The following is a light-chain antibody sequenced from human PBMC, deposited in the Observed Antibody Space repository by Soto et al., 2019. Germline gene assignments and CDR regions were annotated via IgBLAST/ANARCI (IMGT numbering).Light chain of an antibody. V-gene: IGKV3-20*01. J-gene: IGKJ1*01. CDR1: QSVSSSY. CDR2: GAS. CDR3: QQYGSSPWT. Sequence: EIVLTQSPGTLSLSPWERATLSCRASQSVSSSYLAWYQQKPGQAPRLLIYGASSRATGIPDRFSGSGSGTDLTLTISRLEPEDFAVYYCQQYGSSPWTFGQGTKVEIK.